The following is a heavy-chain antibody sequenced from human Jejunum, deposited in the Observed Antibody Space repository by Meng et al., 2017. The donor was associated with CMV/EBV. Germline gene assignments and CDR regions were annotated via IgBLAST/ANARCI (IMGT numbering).Heavy chain of an antibody. CDR2: VYHRGDT. CDR1: GDSISSDIW. CDR3: GRDQGRELINH. D-gene: IGHD1-7*01. V-gene: IGHV4-4*02. J-gene: IGHJ4*02. Sequence: QVPLKGWGPGLVKPSGTLSLTWTVSGDSISSDIWWSWVRQPPGKGLEWIGEVYHRGDTNYNPSLKSRVDISVDKSKNQFYLSLFSVTAADTAVYYCGRDQGRELINHWGQGTLVTVS.